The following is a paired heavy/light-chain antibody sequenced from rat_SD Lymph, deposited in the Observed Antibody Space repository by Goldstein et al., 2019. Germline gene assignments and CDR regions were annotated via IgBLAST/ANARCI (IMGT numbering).Heavy chain of an antibody. CDR3: ARGANWFAY. Sequence: QVKLQQSGAELVKPGASVKLSCKTSGYTFSTSYMSWFKQIPGQSIEWIGMIYAGDGGTGYNQKFKGKATLTVDTSSSTAYMDLSSLTTEDSAVYFCARGANWFAYWGQGTLVTVSS. J-gene: IGHJ3*01. CDR1: GYTFSTSY. V-gene: IGHV1-25*01. CDR2: IYAGDGGT.
Light chain of an antibody. CDR3: LQGYSAPWT. J-gene: IGKJ1*01. V-gene: IGKV12S17*01. CDR1: QDIGNW. CDR2: GAT. Sequence: DIQMTQSPASLSASLEEIVTITCQASQDIGNWLAWYQQKPGKSPQLLIYGATSLADGVPSRFSGSRSGTQYSLKISRLQVEDPGIYYCLQGYSAPWTFGGGTKLELK.